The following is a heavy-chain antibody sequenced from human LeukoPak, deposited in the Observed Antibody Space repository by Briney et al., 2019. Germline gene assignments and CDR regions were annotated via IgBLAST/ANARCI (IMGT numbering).Heavy chain of an antibody. CDR3: ARSWMVGEGAFDI. V-gene: IGHV4-34*01. Sequence: ASETLSLTCAVYGGSFSGYYRSWIRQPPGKGLEWIGEINHSGSTNYNPSLKSRVTISVDTSKNQFSLNLSSVTAADSALYYCARSWMVGEGAFDIWGQGSMVIVSS. CDR1: GGSFSGYY. CDR2: INHSGST. J-gene: IGHJ3*02. D-gene: IGHD1-26*01.